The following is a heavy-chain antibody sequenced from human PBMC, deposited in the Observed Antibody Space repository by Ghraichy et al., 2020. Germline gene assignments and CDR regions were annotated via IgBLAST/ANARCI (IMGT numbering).Heavy chain of an antibody. J-gene: IGHJ4*02. D-gene: IGHD2-8*01. V-gene: IGHV4-59*11. CDR3: ARLPPGV. Sequence: SETLSLTCTVSGDSISDHFWSWFLQPPGKGLEWIGYVHPTWGTRYNPSLESRVTISEDTPKNQFSLNLFSVTAADTAVYFCARLPPGVWGQGTLVTVSP. CDR1: GDSISDHF. CDR2: VHPTWGT.